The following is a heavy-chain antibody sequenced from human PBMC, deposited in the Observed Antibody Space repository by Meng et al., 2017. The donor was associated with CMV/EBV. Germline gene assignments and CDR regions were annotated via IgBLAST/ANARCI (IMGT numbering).Heavy chain of an antibody. Sequence: GESLKISCAASGFTFSTYSMNWFRQAPGKGLGWVSYISSSGSTIYYADSVKGRFTISRDNAKNSLYLQMNSLRAEDTAVYYCARSRELQGVYYYYGMDVWGQGTTVTVSS. CDR2: ISSSGSTI. CDR1: GFTFSTYS. V-gene: IGHV3-48*04. CDR3: ARSRELQGVYYYYGMDV. D-gene: IGHD1-7*01. J-gene: IGHJ6*02.